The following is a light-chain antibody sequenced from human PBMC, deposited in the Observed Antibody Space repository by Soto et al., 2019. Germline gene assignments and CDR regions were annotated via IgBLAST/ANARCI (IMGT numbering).Light chain of an antibody. CDR3: QQSHSTPYT. CDR2: AAS. V-gene: IGKV1-39*01. J-gene: IGKJ2*01. Sequence: DIQMTQSPSSLSVSVGDRVAITCRASQNINNFLNWYQQKPGEAPKLLIYAASTLRSGVPSRFSGSGSGTDFTLTISTLQPEDFATYHCQQSHSTPYTFGQGTKVDIK. CDR1: QNINNF.